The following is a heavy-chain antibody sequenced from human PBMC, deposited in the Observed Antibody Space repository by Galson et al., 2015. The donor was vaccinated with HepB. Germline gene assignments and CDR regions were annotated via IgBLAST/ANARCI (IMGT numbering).Heavy chain of an antibody. V-gene: IGHV5-51*01. D-gene: IGHD2-2*01. CDR3: ARHRYCSSTSCTGYYYYYMDV. CDR1: GYSFTSYW. J-gene: IGHJ6*03. CDR2: IYPGDSDT. Sequence: QSGAEVKKPGESLKISCKGSGYSFTSYWIGWVRQMPGKGLEWMGIIYPGDSDTRYSPSFQGQVTISADKSISTAYLQWSSLKASDTAMYYCARHRYCSSTSCTGYYYYYMDVWGKGTTVTVSS.